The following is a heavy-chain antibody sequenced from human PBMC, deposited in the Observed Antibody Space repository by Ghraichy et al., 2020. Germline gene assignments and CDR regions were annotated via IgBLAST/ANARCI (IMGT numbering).Heavy chain of an antibody. V-gene: IGHV3-23*01. CDR1: GFMFGNYP. CDR3: ARGQWLEKQYFDC. D-gene: IGHD6-19*01. CDR2: LSGSGNTP. J-gene: IGHJ4*02. Sequence: GVLNISCAASGFMFGNYPMGWVRQAPGKGLEWVSSLSGSGNTPYHTDSVLGRFAISRDNSKNTLYLQMNSLRVEDTAVYYCARGQWLEKQYFDCWGQGTLVTVSS.